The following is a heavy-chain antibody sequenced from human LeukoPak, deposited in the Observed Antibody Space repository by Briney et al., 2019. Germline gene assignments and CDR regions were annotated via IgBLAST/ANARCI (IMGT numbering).Heavy chain of an antibody. CDR1: GFTFSSYS. D-gene: IGHD3-16*01. V-gene: IGHV3-21*01. CDR2: ISSSSSYI. Sequence: GGSLRPSCAASGFTFSSYSMNWVRQAPGKGLEWVSSISSSSSYIYYADSVKGRFTISRDNAKNSLYLQMNSLRAEDTAVYYCARDGALDYGMDVWGQGTTVTVSS. CDR3: ARDGALDYGMDV. J-gene: IGHJ6*02.